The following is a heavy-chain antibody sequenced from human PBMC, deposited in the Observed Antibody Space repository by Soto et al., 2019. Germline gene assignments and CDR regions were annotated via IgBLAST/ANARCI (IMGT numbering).Heavy chain of an antibody. CDR2: INPSGGST. V-gene: IGHV1-46*01. D-gene: IGHD6-19*01. J-gene: IGHJ4*02. CDR3: AGESVAGTPIPPFDY. CDR1: GYTFTSYY. Sequence: ASVKVSCKASGYTFTSYYMHWVRQAPGQGLEWMGIINPSGGSTSYAQKFQGRVTMTRDTSTSTVYMELSSLRSEDTAVYYCAGESVAGTPIPPFDYWGQGTLVTVSS.